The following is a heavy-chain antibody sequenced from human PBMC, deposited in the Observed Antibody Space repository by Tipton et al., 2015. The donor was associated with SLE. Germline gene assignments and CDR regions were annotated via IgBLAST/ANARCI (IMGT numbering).Heavy chain of an antibody. CDR2: ISSSSSYT. Sequence: SLRLSCAASGFTFSDYYMSWIRQAPGKGLEWVSYISSSSSYTNYADSVKGRFTISRDNAKNSLYLQMNSLRAEDTAVYYCAKDHHSSSWYYFDYWGQGTLVTVSS. V-gene: IGHV3-11*03. J-gene: IGHJ4*02. D-gene: IGHD6-13*01. CDR3: AKDHHSSSWYYFDY. CDR1: GFTFSDYY.